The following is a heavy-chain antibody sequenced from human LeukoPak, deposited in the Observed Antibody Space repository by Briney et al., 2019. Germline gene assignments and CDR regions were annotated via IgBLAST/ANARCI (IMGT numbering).Heavy chain of an antibody. V-gene: IGHV4-39*01. Sequence: SETLSLTCTVSGGSISSSTYSWTWIRQPPGKGLEWIGSIQYDGNTYYKPSLKGRVTISVDTSKIQFSLRLSSATAADMATYYCARHSLNNYGSYYWGQGTLVTVSS. J-gene: IGHJ4*02. CDR1: GGSISSSTYS. CDR3: ARHSLNNYGSYY. D-gene: IGHD5-24*01. CDR2: IQYDGNT.